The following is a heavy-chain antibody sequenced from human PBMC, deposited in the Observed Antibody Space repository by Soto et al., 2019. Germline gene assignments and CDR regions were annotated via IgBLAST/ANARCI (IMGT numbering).Heavy chain of an antibody. D-gene: IGHD6-19*01. V-gene: IGHV1-69*06. CDR3: ARGPVERIAVARAKHYYYYGMDV. CDR1: GGTFSSYA. CDR2: IIPIFGTA. Sequence: SVEVSCRASGGTFSSYAISWVRRAPGQGLEWMGGIIPIFGTANYAQKFQGRVTITADKSTSTAYMELSSLRSEDTAVYSCARGPVERIAVARAKHYYYYGMDVWGQGTTVTVSS. J-gene: IGHJ6*02.